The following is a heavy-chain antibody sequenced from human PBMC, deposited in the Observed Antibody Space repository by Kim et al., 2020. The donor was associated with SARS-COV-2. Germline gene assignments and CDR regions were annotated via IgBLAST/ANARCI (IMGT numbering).Heavy chain of an antibody. Sequence: SVKVSCKASGGTFSSYAISWVRQAPGQGLEWMGRIIPILGIANYAQKFQGRVTITADKSTSTAYMELSSLRSEDTAVYYCAREEVATIVRGFDPWGQGTLVTVSS. D-gene: IGHD5-12*01. V-gene: IGHV1-69*04. J-gene: IGHJ5*02. CDR1: GGTFSSYA. CDR3: AREEVATIVRGFDP. CDR2: IIPILGIA.